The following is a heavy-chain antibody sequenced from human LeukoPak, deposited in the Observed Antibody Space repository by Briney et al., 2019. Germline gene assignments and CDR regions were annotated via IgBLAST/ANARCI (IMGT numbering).Heavy chain of an antibody. CDR2: FYSDGTAT. CDR3: ARGGSPPEALGDAFDI. D-gene: IGHD1-26*01. V-gene: IGHV3-74*01. Sequence: RGSLRLSCAASGFTFTSYWMHWVRQAPGKGLVWVSRFYSDGTATTYADSVKGRFTISRDNAKNTLYLQMNSLRDEDTAVYYCARGGSPPEALGDAFDIWGQGTVVTVS. CDR1: GFTFTSYW. J-gene: IGHJ3*02.